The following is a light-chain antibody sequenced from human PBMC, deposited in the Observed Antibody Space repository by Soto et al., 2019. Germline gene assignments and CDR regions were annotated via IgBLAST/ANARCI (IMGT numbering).Light chain of an antibody. V-gene: IGLV1-44*01. CDR1: TSNIGSNT. J-gene: IGLJ1*01. CDR3: AAWDDSLSGYV. Sequence: QSVLTQPPSASGTPGQRVTISCSGSTSNIGSNTVNWYQQLPGTAPKLLIYSNNQRPSGVPDRFSGSKSGTPASLAISGLQSEDEADYYCAAWDDSLSGYVFGTGTKLTVL. CDR2: SNN.